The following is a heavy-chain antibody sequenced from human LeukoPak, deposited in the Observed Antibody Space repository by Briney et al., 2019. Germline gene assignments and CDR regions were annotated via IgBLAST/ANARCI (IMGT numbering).Heavy chain of an antibody. D-gene: IGHD6-13*01. J-gene: IGHJ4*02. CDR1: GYTFTGYY. V-gene: IGHV1-2*02. Sequence: ASVKVSGKASGYTFTGYYMHWVRQAPGQGLEWMGWINPNSGGTNYAQKFQGRVTMTRDTSISTAYMELSRLRSDDTAVYYCARGGVSSSWYLFDYWGQGTLVTVSS. CDR2: INPNSGGT. CDR3: ARGGVSSSWYLFDY.